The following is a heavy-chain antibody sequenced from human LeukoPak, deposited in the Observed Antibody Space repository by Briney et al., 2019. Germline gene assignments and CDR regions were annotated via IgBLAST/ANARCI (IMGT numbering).Heavy chain of an antibody. V-gene: IGHV3-23*01. CDR3: AKSPAVDAAFDI. Sequence: GGSLRLSCAASGFTFSNFAVRGVRQAPGKGLEWVSAISGSGGSTYYADSVKGRFTISRDNSKNTLYLQMNSLRAEDTAVYYCAKSPAVDAAFDIWGQGTMVTVSS. CDR1: GFTFSNFA. CDR2: ISGSGGST. D-gene: IGHD4-23*01. J-gene: IGHJ3*02.